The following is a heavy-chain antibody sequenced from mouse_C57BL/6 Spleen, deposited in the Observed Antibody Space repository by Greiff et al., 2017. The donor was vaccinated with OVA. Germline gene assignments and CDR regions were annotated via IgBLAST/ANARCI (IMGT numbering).Heavy chain of an antibody. J-gene: IGHJ2*01. CDR3: TTPTTVVATSGYYFDY. D-gene: IGHD1-1*01. Sequence: VQLQQSGAELVRPGASVKLSCTASGFNIQDYYMPWVKQRPEQGLEWIGRIDPEDGDTEYAPKFQGKATMTADTSSNTAYLQLSSLTSEDTAVYYCTTPTTVVATSGYYFDYWGQGTTLTVSS. CDR1: GFNIQDYY. V-gene: IGHV14-1*01. CDR2: IDPEDGDT.